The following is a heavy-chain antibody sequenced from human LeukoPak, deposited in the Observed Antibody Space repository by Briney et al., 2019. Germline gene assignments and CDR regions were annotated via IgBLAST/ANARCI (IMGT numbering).Heavy chain of an antibody. CDR2: IKSDGST. J-gene: IGHJ1*01. V-gene: IGHV3-74*01. D-gene: IGHD3-22*01. CDR1: GFTSSRYW. Sequence: GSLRLSCAPSGFTSSRYWTHWVPQTPGKGLGWVSRIKSDGSTNYADSVEGRFTISRDNAKNTVSLQMNSLRAEDTGVYYCARAPAEIGGYYPEYFRHWGQGTLVTVSS. CDR3: ARAPAEIGGYYPEYFRH.